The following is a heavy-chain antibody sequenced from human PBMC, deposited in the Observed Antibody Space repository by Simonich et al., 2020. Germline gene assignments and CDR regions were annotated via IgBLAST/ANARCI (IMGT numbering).Heavy chain of an antibody. D-gene: IGHD6-6*01. Sequence: EVQLVESGGGLVQPGGSLILSCAASGFTFSSYEMNWVRQAPGKGLEWVSYISSSGSTIYYADSGKGRFTISRDNDKNSLYLQMNSLRAEATAVYYCARDFRLQLVEIGTYYYYGMDVWGQGTTVTVSS. CDR1: GFTFSSYE. CDR3: ARDFRLQLVEIGTYYYYGMDV. CDR2: ISSSGSTI. J-gene: IGHJ6*02. V-gene: IGHV3-48*03.